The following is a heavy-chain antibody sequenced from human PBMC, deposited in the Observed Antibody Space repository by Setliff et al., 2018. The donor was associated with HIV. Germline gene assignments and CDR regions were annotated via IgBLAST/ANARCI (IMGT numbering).Heavy chain of an antibody. V-gene: IGHV1-69*05. CDR2: STPLLDTT. J-gene: IGHJ4*02. Sequence: ASVKVSCKASGGTFSSYGITWVRQAPGQGLEWMGGSTPLLDTTNYAQKFQGRVTMTTDTATSKAYMEVRSLRSDDTAVYYCARTDYGGNSGGNYFDYWGQGSLVTVSS. D-gene: IGHD4-17*01. CDR1: GGTFSSYG. CDR3: ARTDYGGNSGGNYFDY.